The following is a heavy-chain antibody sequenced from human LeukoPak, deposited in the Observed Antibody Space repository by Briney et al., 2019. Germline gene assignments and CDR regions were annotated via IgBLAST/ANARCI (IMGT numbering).Heavy chain of an antibody. D-gene: IGHD6-6*01. CDR3: AREAWSDIAARPPGTDY. Sequence: ASVTVSFKAPGYTFTIYAMNWVRQAPGQGLEWMGWINTNTGNPTYAQGFTGRFVFSLDTSVSTAYLQISSLKAEDTAVYYCAREAWSDIAARPPGTDYWGQGTLVTVSS. CDR2: INTNTGNP. J-gene: IGHJ4*02. CDR1: GYTFTIYA. V-gene: IGHV7-4-1*02.